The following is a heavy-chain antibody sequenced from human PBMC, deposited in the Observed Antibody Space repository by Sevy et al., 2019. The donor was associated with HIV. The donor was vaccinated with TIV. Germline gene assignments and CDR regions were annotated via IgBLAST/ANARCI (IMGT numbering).Heavy chain of an antibody. Sequence: GGSLRLSCEASGFNFSSHWMQSVRQAPGKGLVWVSRMNTDGSSTNYADSVKGRFTISRDNAKNTLYLEMNNLRDEDTALYYCATPRFDFWGPGTLVTVSS. J-gene: IGHJ4*02. V-gene: IGHV3-74*01. CDR3: ATPRFDF. CDR1: GFNFSSHW. CDR2: MNTDGSST.